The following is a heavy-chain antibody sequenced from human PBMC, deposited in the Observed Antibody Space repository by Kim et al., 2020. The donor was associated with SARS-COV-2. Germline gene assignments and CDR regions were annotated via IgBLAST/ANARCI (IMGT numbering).Heavy chain of an antibody. CDR2: SYT. CDR3: ATVSGSDDY. D-gene: IGHD1-26*01. V-gene: IGHV3-11*03. J-gene: IGHJ4*02. Sequence: SYTNYADSVKGRFTISRDNAKNSLYLQMNSLRAEDTAVYYCATVSGSDDYWGQGTLVTVSS.